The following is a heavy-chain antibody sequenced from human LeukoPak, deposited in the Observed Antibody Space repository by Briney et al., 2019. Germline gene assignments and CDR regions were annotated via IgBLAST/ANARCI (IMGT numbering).Heavy chain of an antibody. CDR1: GFTFSSYG. J-gene: IGHJ6*04. D-gene: IGHD6-19*01. CDR2: IRYDGSNK. Sequence: GGSLRLSCAASGFTFSSYGMHWVRQAPGKGLEWVAFIRYDGSNKYYADSVKGRFTISRDNSKNTLYLQMNSLRAEDTAVYYCTKVPVAGYYYYYVMVVWGKGATVTISS. CDR3: TKVPVAGYYYYYVMVV. V-gene: IGHV3-30*02.